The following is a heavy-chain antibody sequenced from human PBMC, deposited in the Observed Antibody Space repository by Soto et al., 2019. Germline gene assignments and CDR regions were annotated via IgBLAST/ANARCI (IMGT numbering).Heavy chain of an antibody. CDR2: ISYDGSDK. D-gene: IGHD5-18*01. CDR3: AREAWTGGSSSLDY. V-gene: IGHV3-30*04. J-gene: IGHJ4*02. CDR1: GFTFSSYA. Sequence: QVQLVESGGDVVQPGRSLRLSCAASGFTFSSYAMHWVRQAPGKGLEWVAFISYDGSDKYYADSVKGRFTISRDNSKNTLYLQMTSLKVEDTADYYCAREAWTGGSSSLDYWGQGTLVTVSS.